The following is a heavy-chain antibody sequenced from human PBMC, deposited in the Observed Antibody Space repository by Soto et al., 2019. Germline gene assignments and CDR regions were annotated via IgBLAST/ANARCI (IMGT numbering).Heavy chain of an antibody. V-gene: IGHV3-30*18. D-gene: IGHD3-9*01. CDR2: ILYDGSNK. CDR3: AKDGLYDISPTKRQYYFDY. Sequence: QVQLVESGGGVVQPGRSLRLSCAASGFTFSSYGMHWVRQAPGKGLEWVAVILYDGSNKYYADSVKGRFTISRDNSKNPLYLQMNSLRAEDTAVYYCAKDGLYDISPTKRQYYFDYWGQGTLVTVSS. CDR1: GFTFSSYG. J-gene: IGHJ4*02.